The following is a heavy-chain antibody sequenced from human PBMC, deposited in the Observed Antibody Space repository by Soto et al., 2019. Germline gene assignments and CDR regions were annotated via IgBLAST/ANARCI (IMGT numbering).Heavy chain of an antibody. CDR2: ISGSGGST. V-gene: IGHV3-23*01. CDR1: GFTFSSYA. Sequence: PGGSLRLSCAASGFTFSSYAMSWVRQAPGKGLEWVSAISGSGGSTYYADSVKGRFTISRDNSKNTLYLQMNSLRAEDTAVYYCAKALYVWGSVGLGVIARNWFDPWGQGTLVTVSS. D-gene: IGHD3-16*01. CDR3: AKALYVWGSVGLGVIARNWFDP. J-gene: IGHJ5*02.